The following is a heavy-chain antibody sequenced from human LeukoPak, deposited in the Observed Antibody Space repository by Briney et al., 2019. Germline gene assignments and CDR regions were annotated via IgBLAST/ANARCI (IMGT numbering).Heavy chain of an antibody. Sequence: SSETLSLTCAVYGGSFSGYYWSWIRQPPGKGLEWIGEINHSGSTNYNPSLKSRVTISVDTSKNQFSLKLSSVTAADTAVYYCARGDFWSGYSFDYWGQGTLVTVSS. CDR2: INHSGST. CDR3: ARGDFWSGYSFDY. V-gene: IGHV4-34*01. D-gene: IGHD3-3*01. J-gene: IGHJ4*02. CDR1: GGSFSGYY.